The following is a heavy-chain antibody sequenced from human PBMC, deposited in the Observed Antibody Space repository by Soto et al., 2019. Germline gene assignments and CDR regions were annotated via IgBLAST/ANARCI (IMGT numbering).Heavy chain of an antibody. V-gene: IGHV3-33*01. CDR1: GFTLNSYG. D-gene: IGHD5-18*01. Sequence: GGSLELACAASGFTLNSYGMQWVRQAPGKGLEWVAVVWYDVSNKYYADSVKGRFTISRDNPKSMLYLQMDSLRAEGMAFYYCTRATAMSFDYWGRGTLVTVSS. CDR3: TRATAMSFDY. CDR2: VWYDVSNK. J-gene: IGHJ4*02.